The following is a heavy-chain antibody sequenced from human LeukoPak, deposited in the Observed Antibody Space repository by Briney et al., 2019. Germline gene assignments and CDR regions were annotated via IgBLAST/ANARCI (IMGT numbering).Heavy chain of an antibody. CDR3: ARHYGDYEPVDY. CDR1: GYVFTSYW. CDR2: IYPGDSDT. Sequence: GESLKISRKASGYVFTSYWIGWVRQLPGKGLEWMGIIYPGDSDTKYSPSFQGQVTISADKSISTAYLQWSSLRASDTAIYYCARHYGDYEPVDYWGQGTLVTVSS. J-gene: IGHJ4*02. V-gene: IGHV5-51*01. D-gene: IGHD4-17*01.